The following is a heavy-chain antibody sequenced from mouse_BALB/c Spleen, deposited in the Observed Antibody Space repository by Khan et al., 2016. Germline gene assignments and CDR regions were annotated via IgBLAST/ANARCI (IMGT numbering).Heavy chain of an antibody. J-gene: IGHJ2*01. V-gene: IGHV4-1*02. D-gene: IGHD2-1*01. CDR1: GFDFSRYW. CDR3: GRGNYVPGSLDY. Sequence: EVKLLESGGGLVQPGGSLKLSCAASGFDFSRYWMSWVRQAPGKGLEWIGEINPDGSTITYTPSLKDKFIMSRDNTINTLFLQMTKVRSEDTALSYCGRGNYVPGSLDYWGQGTTLTVSS. CDR2: INPDGSTI.